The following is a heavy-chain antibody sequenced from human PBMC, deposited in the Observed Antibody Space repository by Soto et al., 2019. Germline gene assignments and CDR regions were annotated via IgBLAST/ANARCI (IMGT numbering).Heavy chain of an antibody. CDR2: MKPNTGDS. CDR1: GYTFTNYD. J-gene: IGHJ5*01. CDR3: ARNGGGLGS. V-gene: IGHV1-8*01. D-gene: IGHD2-8*01. Sequence: VASVKVSCKASGYTFTNYDVIWVRQAPGQGLEWMGWMKPNTGDSVYGQKFQGRVTMTRDTSVSTAYMEVTSLRFEDTAVYYCARNGGGLGSWGQGTLVTVSS.